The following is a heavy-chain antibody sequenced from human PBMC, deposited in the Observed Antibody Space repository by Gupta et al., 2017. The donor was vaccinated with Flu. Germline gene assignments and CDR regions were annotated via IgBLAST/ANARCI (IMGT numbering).Heavy chain of an antibody. CDR1: GGSISSSSYY. V-gene: IGHV4-39*01. J-gene: IGHJ5*02. D-gene: IGHD6-13*01. Sequence: QLQLQESGPGLVKPSETLSLTCTVSGGSISSSSYYWGWIRQPPGKGLEWIGSIYYSGSTYYNPSLKSRVTISVDTSKNQFSLKLSSVTAADTAVYYCARQGIAETRWFDPWGQGTLVTVSS. CDR2: IYYSGST. CDR3: ARQGIAETRWFDP.